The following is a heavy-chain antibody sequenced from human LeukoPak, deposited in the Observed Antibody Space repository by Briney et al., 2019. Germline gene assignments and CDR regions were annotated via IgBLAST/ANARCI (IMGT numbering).Heavy chain of an antibody. CDR3: AKDLLNYGFLEWSTFDY. Sequence: PGGSLRLSCAASGFNFRTYGMHWVRQAPGKGLEWLAIIWHDGSNKNYGDSVKGRFTISRDNSKNTLYLQMNSLRAEDTAVYYCAKDLLNYGFLEWSTFDYWGQGTLVTVSS. CDR1: GFNFRTYG. D-gene: IGHD3-3*01. CDR2: IWHDGSNK. J-gene: IGHJ4*02. V-gene: IGHV3-30*02.